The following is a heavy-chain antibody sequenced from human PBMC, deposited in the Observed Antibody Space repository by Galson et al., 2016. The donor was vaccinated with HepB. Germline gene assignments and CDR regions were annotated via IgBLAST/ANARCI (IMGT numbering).Heavy chain of an antibody. CDR2: IYYSGSS. V-gene: IGHV4-39*01. CDR1: GGSISTSAYY. D-gene: IGHD5-18*01. Sequence: SETLSLTCTVSGGSISTSAYYWAWIRQPPGRGLEWIGHIYYSGSSYYNPSLKHRVTISVDTSKNQVSLRLSSVTAADTAIYYCARMGHSYGYVVFWGQGTLVTVSS. CDR3: ARMGHSYGYVVF. J-gene: IGHJ4*02.